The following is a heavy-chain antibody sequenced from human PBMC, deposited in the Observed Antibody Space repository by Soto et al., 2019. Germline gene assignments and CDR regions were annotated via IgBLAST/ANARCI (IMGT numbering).Heavy chain of an antibody. J-gene: IGHJ4*02. Sequence: TLSLTCSVSGDSITSTFYYWSWVRQPPGKGLEWIGEINHSGSTNYNPSLKSRVTISVDASKNQFSLKLSSVTAADTAVYYCARTSRFDYWGQGTLVTVSS. CDR1: GDSITSTFYY. CDR3: ARTSRFDY. V-gene: IGHV4-39*07. CDR2: INHSGST. D-gene: IGHD6-6*01.